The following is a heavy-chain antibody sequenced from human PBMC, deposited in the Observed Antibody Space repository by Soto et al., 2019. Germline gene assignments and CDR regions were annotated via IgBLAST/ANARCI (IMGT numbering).Heavy chain of an antibody. CDR2: IYYSGST. V-gene: IGHV4-61*01. CDR3: ARVAVSGYYHYPGYYYGMDV. CDR1: GGSVSSGSYY. D-gene: IGHD3-22*01. J-gene: IGHJ6*02. Sequence: QVQLQESGQGLVKPSETLSLTCTVSGGSVSSGSYYWSWIRQPPGKGLEWIGYIYYSGSTNYNPPLQRRVTISVDTSKNQCSLKLSSVTAADTAVYYCARVAVSGYYHYPGYYYGMDVWGQGTTVTVS.